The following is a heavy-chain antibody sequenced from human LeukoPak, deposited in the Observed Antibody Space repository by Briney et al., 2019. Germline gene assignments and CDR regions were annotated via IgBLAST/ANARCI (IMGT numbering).Heavy chain of an antibody. CDR3: ARLFSGGSCYGPGSPGYYYYGMDV. V-gene: IGHV4-30-2*01. CDR2: IYHSGST. J-gene: IGHJ6*02. D-gene: IGHD2-15*01. Sequence: SETLSLTCTVSGGSISSGGYYWGWIRQPPGKGLEWIGYIYHSGSTYYNPSLKSRVTISVDTSKNQFSLKLSSVTAADTAVYYCARLFSGGSCYGPGSPGYYYYGMDVWGQGTTVTVSS. CDR1: GGSISSGGYY.